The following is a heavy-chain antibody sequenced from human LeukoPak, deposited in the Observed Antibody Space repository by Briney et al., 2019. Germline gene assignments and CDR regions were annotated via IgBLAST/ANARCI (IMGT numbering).Heavy chain of an antibody. CDR1: GYTFTGYY. V-gene: IGHV1-2*02. J-gene: IGHJ6*03. CDR2: INPNSGGT. CDR3: ARGSTGGSSSGYYYYYMDV. D-gene: IGHD6-6*01. Sequence: ASVKVSCKASGYTFTGYYMHWVRQAPGQGLEWMGWINPNSGGTNYAQKLQGRVTMTRDTSISTAYMELSRLRSDDTAVYYCARGSTGGSSSGYYYYYMDVWGKGTTVTVSS.